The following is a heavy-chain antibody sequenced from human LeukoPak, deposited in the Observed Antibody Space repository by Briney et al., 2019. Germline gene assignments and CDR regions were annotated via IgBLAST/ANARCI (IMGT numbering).Heavy chain of an antibody. V-gene: IGHV1-2*02. Sequence: ASVEVSCKASGYTFTGYYMHWVRQAPGQGLEWMGWINPNSGGTNYAQKFQGRVTMTRDTSISTAYMELSRLRSDDTAVYYRARLGGGYSSSWYRAINWFDPWGQGTLVTVSS. CDR1: GYTFTGYY. CDR2: INPNSGGT. J-gene: IGHJ5*02. CDR3: ARLGGGYSSSWYRAINWFDP. D-gene: IGHD6-13*01.